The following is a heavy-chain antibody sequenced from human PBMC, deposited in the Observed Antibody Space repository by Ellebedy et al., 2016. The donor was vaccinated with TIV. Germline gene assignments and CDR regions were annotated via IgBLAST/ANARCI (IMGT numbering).Heavy chain of an antibody. V-gene: IGHV1-46*04. CDR1: GYTFTSYY. CDR2: INPSGGST. Sequence: AASVTVSCKASGYTFTSYYMHWVRQAPGQGLEWMGIINPSGGSTSYAQKLQGRVTMPRDTSTSTVYMELSSLRSEDTAVYYWARDRGGVGATNGFDYWGQGTLVTVSS. CDR3: ARDRGGVGATNGFDY. D-gene: IGHD1-26*01. J-gene: IGHJ4*02.